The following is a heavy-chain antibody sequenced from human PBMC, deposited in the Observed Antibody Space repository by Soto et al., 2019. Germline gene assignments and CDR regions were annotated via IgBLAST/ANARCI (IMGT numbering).Heavy chain of an antibody. CDR3: ARVTTIFGVVTPPWFDP. J-gene: IGHJ5*02. Sequence: SETLSLTCTVSGGSISSGGYYWSWIRQHPGKGLEWIGYIYYSGSTYYNPSLKSRVTISVDTSKNQFSLKLSSVTAADTAVYYCARVTTIFGVVTPPWFDPWGQGTLVTVSS. CDR2: IYYSGST. V-gene: IGHV4-31*03. CDR1: GGSISSGGYY. D-gene: IGHD3-3*01.